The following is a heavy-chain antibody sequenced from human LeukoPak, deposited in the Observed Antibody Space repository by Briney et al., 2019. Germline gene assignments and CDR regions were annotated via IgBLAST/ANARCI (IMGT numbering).Heavy chain of an antibody. CDR3: ARESKGRSKIDY. CDR1: GFNFSGYW. J-gene: IGHJ4*02. V-gene: IGHV3-7*01. CDR2: IKKDGSEK. D-gene: IGHD4-17*01. Sequence: PGRSLRLSCAASGFNFSGYWMTWVRQAPGKGLEWVANIKKDGSEKYNVDSVKGRFTISRDNANKSLYLQMNSLRAEDTAVYYCARESKGRSKIDYWGQGTPVTVSS.